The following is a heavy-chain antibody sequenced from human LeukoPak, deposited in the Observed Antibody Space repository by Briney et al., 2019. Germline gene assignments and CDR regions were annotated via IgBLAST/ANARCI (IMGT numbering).Heavy chain of an antibody. CDR1: GYTLTELS. D-gene: IGHD3-10*01. V-gene: IGHV1-24*01. CDR2: FDPEDGET. J-gene: IGHJ4*02. Sequence: ASVKVSCKVSGYTLTELSMHWVRRAPGKGLEWMGGFDPEDGETIYAQKFQGRVTMTEDTSTDTAYMELSSLRSEDTAVYYCATASYYGSGPVLDYWGQGTLVTVSS. CDR3: ATASYYGSGPVLDY.